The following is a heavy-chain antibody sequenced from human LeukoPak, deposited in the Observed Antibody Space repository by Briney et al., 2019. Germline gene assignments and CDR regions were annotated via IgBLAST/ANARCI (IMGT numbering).Heavy chain of an antibody. CDR1: GGSISSGGYY. J-gene: IGHJ6*02. Sequence: SQTLSLTCTVSGGSISSGGYYWSWIRQPPGKGLEWIGYIYYSGSTYYNPSLKSRVTISVDTSKNQFSLKLSSVTAADTAVYYCARGRVKGYGMDVWGQGTTVTVSS. D-gene: IGHD4-23*01. CDR2: IYYSGST. V-gene: IGHV4-30-4*01. CDR3: ARGRVKGYGMDV.